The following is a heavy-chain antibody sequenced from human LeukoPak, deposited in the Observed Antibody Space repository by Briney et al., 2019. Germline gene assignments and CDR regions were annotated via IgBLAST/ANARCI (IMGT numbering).Heavy chain of an antibody. CDR3: ARDLSRVADY. CDR1: GFTFSSSG. V-gene: IGHV3-7*01. Sequence: GGSLRLSCAASGFTFSSSGMSWVRQAPGKGLEWVANIKQDGSEKYYVDSVKGRFTISRDNAKNSLYLQMNSLRAEDTAVYYCARDLSRVADYWGQGTLVTVSS. J-gene: IGHJ4*02. CDR2: IKQDGSEK.